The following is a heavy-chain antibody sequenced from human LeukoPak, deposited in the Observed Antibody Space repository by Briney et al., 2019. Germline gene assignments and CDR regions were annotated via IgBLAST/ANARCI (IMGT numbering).Heavy chain of an antibody. CDR3: ARTLYYGSGSYLDY. V-gene: IGHV4-4*07. D-gene: IGHD3-10*01. CDR2: IYTSGST. J-gene: IGHJ4*02. CDR1: GGSISSYY. Sequence: PSETLSLTCTVSGGSISSYYWSWIRQPAGKGLEWIGRIYTSGSTNYNPSLKSRVTMSVDTSKNQFSLKLSSVTAADTAVYYCARTLYYGSGSYLDYWGQGTLVTVSS.